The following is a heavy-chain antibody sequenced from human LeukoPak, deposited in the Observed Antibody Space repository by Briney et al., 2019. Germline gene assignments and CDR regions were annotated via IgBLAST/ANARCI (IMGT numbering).Heavy chain of an antibody. D-gene: IGHD3-22*01. Sequence: PSETLSLTCAVYGGSFSGYYWSWIRQPPGKGLEWIGEINHSGSTNYNPSLKSRVTISVDTSKNQFSLKLSSVTAADTAVYYCARGPLVVASYDYWGQGTLVTVSP. CDR1: GGSFSGYY. CDR2: INHSGST. V-gene: IGHV4-34*01. J-gene: IGHJ4*02. CDR3: ARGPLVVASYDY.